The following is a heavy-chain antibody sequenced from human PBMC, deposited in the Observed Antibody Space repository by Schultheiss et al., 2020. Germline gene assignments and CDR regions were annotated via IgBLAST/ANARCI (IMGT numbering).Heavy chain of an antibody. Sequence: SETLSLTCAVSGGSISSSNWWSWVRQPPGKGLEWIGEINHSGSTNYNPSLKSRVTISVDTSKTQFSLKLSSVTAADTAVYYCARNVPSYQYYDMDVWGQGTTVTVSS. CDR1: GGSISSSNW. CDR3: ARNVPSYQYYDMDV. J-gene: IGHJ6*02. CDR2: INHSGST. V-gene: IGHV4-4*02.